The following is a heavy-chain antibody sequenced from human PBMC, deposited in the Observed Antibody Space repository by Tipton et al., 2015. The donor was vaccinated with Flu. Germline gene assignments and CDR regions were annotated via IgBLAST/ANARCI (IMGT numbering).Heavy chain of an antibody. Sequence: LRLSCTVSGGSISSSSYYWGWIRQPPGKGLEWIGSIYYSGSTYYNPSLKSRVTISVDTSKNQFSLKLSSVTAADTAVYYCARPTLRGTVTTPFDYWGQGTLVTVSS. J-gene: IGHJ4*02. CDR1: GGSISSSSYY. CDR2: IYYSGST. V-gene: IGHV4-39*01. D-gene: IGHD4-17*01. CDR3: ARPTLRGTVTTPFDY.